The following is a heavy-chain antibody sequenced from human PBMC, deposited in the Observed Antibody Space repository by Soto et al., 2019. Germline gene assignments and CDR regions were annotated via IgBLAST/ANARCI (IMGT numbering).Heavy chain of an antibody. CDR2: FHGSGNS. V-gene: IGHV4-59*01. CDR3: ARGTRALITSFFAY. J-gene: IGHJ6*01. Sequence: PSETLSITWTFSVDSFSNFYWSWIRQPPGKGLEWIGYFHGSGNSGYNPSLENRVSIGLGRSANQFSLKLSSVSAADTAIYYCARGTRALITSFFAYWGQGLTVTVSS. CDR1: VDSFSNFY. D-gene: IGHD3-16*01.